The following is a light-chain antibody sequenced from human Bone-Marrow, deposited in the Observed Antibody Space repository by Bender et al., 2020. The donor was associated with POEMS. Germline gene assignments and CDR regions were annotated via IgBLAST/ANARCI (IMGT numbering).Light chain of an antibody. Sequence: QFALTQPASVSGSPGQSVTISCTGTSSDVGAYNLVSWYQHHPGTAPKLIIYDVDKRPSGVPDRFSGSKSGNTASLSISGLQGEDEADYYCSSHAGRNGFVVFGGGTALTVL. CDR3: SSHAGRNGFVV. CDR2: DVD. J-gene: IGLJ2*01. V-gene: IGLV2-8*01. CDR1: SSDVGAYNL.